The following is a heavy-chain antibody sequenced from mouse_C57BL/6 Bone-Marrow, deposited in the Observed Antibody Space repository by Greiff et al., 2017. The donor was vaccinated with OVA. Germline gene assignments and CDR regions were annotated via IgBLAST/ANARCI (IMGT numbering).Heavy chain of an antibody. D-gene: IGHD2-9*01. CDR3: AGAPYYGYDSFAY. CDR2: ITHSGET. CDR1: GFPITSGYY. Sequence: QVQLKESGPGLVKPSQSLFLTCSITGFPITSGYYWIWIRQSPGKPLEWMGYITHSGETFYNPSLQSPISITRETSKNQFFLQLNSVTTEDTAMYYCAGAPYYGYDSFAYWGQGTLVTVSA. V-gene: IGHV12-3*01. J-gene: IGHJ3*01.